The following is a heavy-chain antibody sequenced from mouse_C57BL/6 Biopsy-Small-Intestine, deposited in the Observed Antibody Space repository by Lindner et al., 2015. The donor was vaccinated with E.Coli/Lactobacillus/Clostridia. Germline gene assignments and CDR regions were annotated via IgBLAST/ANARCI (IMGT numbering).Heavy chain of an antibody. J-gene: IGHJ4*01. D-gene: IGHD2-4*01. CDR1: GGTFSSYA. Sequence: SVKVSCKASGGTFSSYAISWVRQAPGQGLEWMGGIIPIFGTAKYAQKFQGRVTITADESTSIAYMELSSLRSEDTAVYYCASRDYVWGSYRFDYWGQGTLVTVSS. V-gene: IGHV1-81*01. CDR3: ASRDYVWGSYRFDY. CDR2: IIPIFGTA.